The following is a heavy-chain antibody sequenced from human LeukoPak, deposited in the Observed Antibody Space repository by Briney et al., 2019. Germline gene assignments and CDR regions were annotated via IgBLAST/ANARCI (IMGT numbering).Heavy chain of an antibody. D-gene: IGHD6-19*01. CDR1: GGSISTYY. CDR2: THTSGST. V-gene: IGHV4-4*07. CDR3: ARAPEFSSGWLLDC. J-gene: IGHJ4*02. Sequence: TSETLSLTCSVSGGSISTYYGSWIRQSAGKGLEWIGRTHTSGSTNYNPSLKSRVTMSVDTSKNQFSLKVTSVSAADTGVYYCARAPEFSSGWLLDCWGQGSLVTVSS.